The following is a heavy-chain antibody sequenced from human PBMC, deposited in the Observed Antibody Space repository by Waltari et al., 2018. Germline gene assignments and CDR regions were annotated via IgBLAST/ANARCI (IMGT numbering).Heavy chain of an antibody. Sequence: QVQLVQSGAEVKKPGSSVKVSCKASGGTFSSYAISWVRQAPGQGLEWMGGIIPIFGTANYAQKCQGRVTITADESTSTAYMELSSLRSEDTAVYYCARGLAARKYYYYYYMDVWGKGTTVTVSS. CDR1: GGTFSSYA. J-gene: IGHJ6*03. CDR2: IIPIFGTA. V-gene: IGHV1-69*01. CDR3: ARGLAARKYYYYYYMDV. D-gene: IGHD6-6*01.